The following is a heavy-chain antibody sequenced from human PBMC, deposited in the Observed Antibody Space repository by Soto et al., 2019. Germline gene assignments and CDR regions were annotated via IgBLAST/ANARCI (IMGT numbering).Heavy chain of an antibody. Sequence: EVQLVEFGGGLVQPGGSLRLSCAASGFTFRNYWMYWVRQAPGQGLEWVSRINSDGSVSSYADSVKGRLTISRDNVKNTLYLLMDSLRAEDTAVYYCARGYCVGGSCYSLAGSFYYYMDAWGKGTTVTVFS. CDR1: GFTFRNYW. V-gene: IGHV3-74*02. J-gene: IGHJ6*03. D-gene: IGHD2-15*01. CDR3: ARGYCVGGSCYSLAGSFYYYMDA. CDR2: INSDGSVS.